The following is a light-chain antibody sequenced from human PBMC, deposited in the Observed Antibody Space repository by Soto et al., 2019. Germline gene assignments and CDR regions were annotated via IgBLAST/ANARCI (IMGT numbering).Light chain of an antibody. V-gene: IGKV3-15*01. CDR2: AAS. CDR1: ESISSN. J-gene: IGKJ1*01. CDR3: QQYNNWPRT. Sequence: EIVLTQSPGTLSVSPWETATLSCRASESISSNLAWYQQKPGQAPRLLIHAASTRATGVPARFSGSGSGTEFTLTISSLQSGDFAVYYCQQYNNWPRTFGQGTKVDIK.